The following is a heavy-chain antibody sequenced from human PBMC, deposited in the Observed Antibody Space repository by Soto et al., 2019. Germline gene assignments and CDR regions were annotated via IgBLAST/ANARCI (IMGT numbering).Heavy chain of an antibody. D-gene: IGHD6-19*01. CDR1: GGSISSYY. CDR3: ARQGIAVAEYYFDY. V-gene: IGHV4-59*08. Sequence: SETLSLTCTVSGGSISSYYWSWIRQPPGKGLEWIGYIYYSGSTNYNPSLKSRVTISVDTSKNQFSLKLSSVTAADTAVYYCARQGIAVAEYYFDYWGQGTLVTVSS. CDR2: IYYSGST. J-gene: IGHJ4*02.